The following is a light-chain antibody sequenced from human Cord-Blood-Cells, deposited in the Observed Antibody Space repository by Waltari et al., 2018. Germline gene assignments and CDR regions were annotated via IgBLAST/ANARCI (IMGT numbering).Light chain of an antibody. CDR1: QSVSSSY. J-gene: IGKJ1*01. Sequence: EIVLTQSPGTLSLSPGERATLSCRASQSVSSSYLAWYQQKPGQAPRLLIYGASSRATGNPDRFSGSGSGTDFTLTISRLGPEDFAVYYCQQYGSSPRTFGQGP. CDR3: QQYGSSPRT. CDR2: GAS. V-gene: IGKV3-20*01.